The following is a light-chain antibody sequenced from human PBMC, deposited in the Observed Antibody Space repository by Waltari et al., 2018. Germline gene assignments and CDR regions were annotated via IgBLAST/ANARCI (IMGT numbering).Light chain of an antibody. V-gene: IGLV3-25*03. CDR2: KDT. CDR3: QSSDTNCTHV. Sequence: SYELTQPPSVSVSPGQTARITCPGDALPNQYVYWYQQNPGQAPGLMIYKDTERPSGIPGRFSGSSSGTTVTLTISGVQAEDEADYYCQSSDTNCTHVFGIGTKVTVL. J-gene: IGLJ1*01. CDR1: ALPNQY.